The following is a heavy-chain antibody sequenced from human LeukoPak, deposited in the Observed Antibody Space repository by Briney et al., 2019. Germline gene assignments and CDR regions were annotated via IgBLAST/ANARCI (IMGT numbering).Heavy chain of an antibody. D-gene: IGHD5-24*01. CDR3: ARVLRGNGYNSIYYFDY. CDR1: GGSISSYY. CDR2: IYYSGST. V-gene: IGHV4-59*01. J-gene: IGHJ4*02. Sequence: KTSETLSLTCTVSGGSISSYYWSWIRQPPGKGLEWIGYIYYSGSTNYNPSLKSRVTISVDTSKNQFSLKLSSVTAADTAVYYCARVLRGNGYNSIYYFDYWGQGTLVTVSS.